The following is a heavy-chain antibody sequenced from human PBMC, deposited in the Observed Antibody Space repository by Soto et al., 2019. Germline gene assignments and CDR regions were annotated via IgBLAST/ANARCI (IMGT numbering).Heavy chain of an antibody. D-gene: IGHD2-2*01. Sequence: QVQLVQSGAEEKKPGASVKVSCKASGYTFTSYAMHWVRQAPGQRLEWMGWINAGNGNTKYSQKFQGRVTITRDTSASTAYMELSSLRSEDTAVYYSPRADGVGFVGPWCQGTLVTVSS. CDR2: INAGNGNT. J-gene: IGHJ5*02. CDR3: PRADGVGFVGP. CDR1: GYTFTSYA. V-gene: IGHV1-3*05.